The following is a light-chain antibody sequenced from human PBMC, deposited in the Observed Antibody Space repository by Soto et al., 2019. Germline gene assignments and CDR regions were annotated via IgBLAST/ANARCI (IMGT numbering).Light chain of an antibody. CDR1: QSVSSY. V-gene: IGKV3-11*01. CDR2: DAS. Sequence: EIVLTQSPATLSLSPGERATLSCRASQSVSSYLAWYQQKPGQAPRLLIYDASNRATGIPPRFSGSGSGTDFALPISSLEPEEFAVYYCQQRSNWSWTFGQGTKVEIK. CDR3: QQRSNWSWT. J-gene: IGKJ1*01.